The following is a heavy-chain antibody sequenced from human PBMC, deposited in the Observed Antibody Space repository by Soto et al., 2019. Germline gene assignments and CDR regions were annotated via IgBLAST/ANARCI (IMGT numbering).Heavy chain of an antibody. V-gene: IGHV1-2*04. J-gene: IGHJ4*02. D-gene: IGHD6-13*01. CDR3: ARDSAAGTLLFDY. CDR2: INPNSGGT. CDR1: GYTFTGYY. Sequence: ASVKVSCKASGYTFTGYYMHWVRQAPGQGLEWMGWINPNSGGTNYAQKFQGWVTMTRDTSISTAYMELSRLRSDDTAVYYCARDSAAGTLLFDYWGQGTLVTVSS.